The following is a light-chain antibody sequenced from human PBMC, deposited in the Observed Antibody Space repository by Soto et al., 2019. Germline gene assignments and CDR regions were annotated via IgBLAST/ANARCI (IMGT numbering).Light chain of an antibody. V-gene: IGKV3-15*01. Sequence: EILLTQSPATLSVSPGERATLSCRASQSVSIDLAWYQQKPGQAPRLLISAASTRATGIPARFSGSGSGTEFTLTISSLQSEDFAVYYCQQYNNWPLYTFGQGTKLEIK. CDR3: QQYNNWPLYT. J-gene: IGKJ2*01. CDR2: AAS. CDR1: QSVSID.